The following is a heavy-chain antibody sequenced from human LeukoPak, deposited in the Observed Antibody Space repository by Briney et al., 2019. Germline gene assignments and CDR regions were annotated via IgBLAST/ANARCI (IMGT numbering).Heavy chain of an antibody. V-gene: IGHV4-59*01. Sequence: SETLSLTCTVSGGSMSSYYWSWIRQPPGKGPECIGHIYYSGSPNYNPSLKSRVTISVDTSKNQFSLKLTPVTAADTAVYYCARTMSASYYDAFDIWGQGTMVTVSS. CDR1: GGSMSSYY. D-gene: IGHD1-26*01. CDR3: ARTMSASYYDAFDI. J-gene: IGHJ3*02. CDR2: IYYSGSP.